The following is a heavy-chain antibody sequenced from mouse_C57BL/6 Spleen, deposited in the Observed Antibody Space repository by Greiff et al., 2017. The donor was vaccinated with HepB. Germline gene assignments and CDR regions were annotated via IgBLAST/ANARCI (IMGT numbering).Heavy chain of an antibody. D-gene: IGHD2-1*01. CDR3: NRGGYGNYGYFDY. J-gene: IGHJ2*01. CDR2: IDPETGGT. V-gene: IGHV1-15*01. Sequence: VQLQQSGAELVRPGASVTLSCKASGYTFTDYEMHWVKQTPVHGLEWIGAIDPETGGTAYNQKFKGKAILTADKSSSTAYMELRSLTSEDSAVYYCNRGGYGNYGYFDYWGQGTTLTVSS. CDR1: GYTFTDYE.